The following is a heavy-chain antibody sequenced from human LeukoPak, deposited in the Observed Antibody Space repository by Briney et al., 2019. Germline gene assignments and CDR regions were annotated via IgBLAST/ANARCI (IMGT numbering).Heavy chain of an antibody. CDR1: GDSISGYY. Sequence: SETLSLTCTVSGDSISGYYWAWIRQPAGKGLEWIGHIYAPGSSNYSPSFKSRVTMSIDMSNNQFSLRLNSVTAADAAMYYCARDLEDFDSPANDYWGQGTHVIVSP. CDR2: IYAPGSS. D-gene: IGHD2-15*01. CDR3: ARDLEDFDSPANDY. V-gene: IGHV4-4*07. J-gene: IGHJ4*02.